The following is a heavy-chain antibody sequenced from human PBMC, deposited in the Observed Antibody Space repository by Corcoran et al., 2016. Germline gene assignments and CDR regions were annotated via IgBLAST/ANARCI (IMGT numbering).Heavy chain of an antibody. CDR1: GYTFTSYY. Sequence: QVQLVQSGAEVKKPGASVKVSCKASGYTFTSYYIHWVRQAPGQGLEWMGVINPSGDTTNYAPKFQGRVTVTRDTSTSTVYMALRRLRSEDTAVYYCARDLTIFGVGYYYYGMDVWGQGTTVTVSS. J-gene: IGHJ6*01. CDR2: INPSGDTT. D-gene: IGHD3-3*01. CDR3: ARDLTIFGVGYYYYGMDV. V-gene: IGHV1-46*01.